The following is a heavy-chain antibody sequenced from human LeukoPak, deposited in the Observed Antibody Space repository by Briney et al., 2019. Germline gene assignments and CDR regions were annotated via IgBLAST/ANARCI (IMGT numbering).Heavy chain of an antibody. CDR1: GGSISSYY. D-gene: IGHD3-22*01. V-gene: IGHV4-59*01. CDR2: IYYSGST. CDR3: ARSRTYYYDSSGYFPFDY. J-gene: IGHJ4*02. Sequence: SETLSLTCTVSGGSISSYYWSWIRQPPGKGLEWIGHIYYSGSTNYNPSLKSRVTISVDTSKNQFSLKLSSVTAADTAVYYCARSRTYYYDSSGYFPFDYWGQGTLVTVSS.